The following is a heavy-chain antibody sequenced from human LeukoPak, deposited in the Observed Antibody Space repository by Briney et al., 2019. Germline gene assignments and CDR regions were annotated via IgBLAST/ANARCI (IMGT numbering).Heavy chain of an antibody. CDR3: AKDRDDYSNEEFDY. D-gene: IGHD4-11*01. Sequence: GGSLRLSCAASGFTFSSYAMHWVRQAPGKGLEWVAVISYDGSNKYYADSVKGRFTISRDNSKNTLYLQMNSLRAEDTAVYYCAKDRDDYSNEEFDYWGQGTLVTVSS. CDR1: GFTFSSYA. CDR2: ISYDGSNK. J-gene: IGHJ4*02. V-gene: IGHV3-30-3*01.